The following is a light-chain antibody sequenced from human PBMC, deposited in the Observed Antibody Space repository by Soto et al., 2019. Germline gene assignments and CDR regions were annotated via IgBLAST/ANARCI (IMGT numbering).Light chain of an antibody. CDR3: QQYGSSAT. CDR1: HSLNSGY. CDR2: GAS. J-gene: IGKJ3*01. Sequence: EIVLTQSPGTLSLSPGERATLSCRASHSLNSGYVAWYQQRPGQAPGLLIYGASTRATGVPGRFSGSGYGTDFTLTISRLEPEDFEVYFCQQYGSSATFRPGTKVDI. V-gene: IGKV3-20*01.